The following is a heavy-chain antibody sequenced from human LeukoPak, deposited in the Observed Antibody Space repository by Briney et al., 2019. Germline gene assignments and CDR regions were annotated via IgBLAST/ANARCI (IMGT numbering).Heavy chain of an antibody. CDR3: ARDQEAGTCFDY. CDR1: GGTFSSYA. Sequence: ASVNVSCKASGGTFSSYAISWVRQAPGQGLEWMGGIIPIFGTANYAQKFQGRVTITADESTSTAYMELSSLRAEDTAVYYCARDQEAGTCFDYWGQGTLVTVSS. J-gene: IGHJ4*02. V-gene: IGHV1-69*13. CDR2: IIPIFGTA. D-gene: IGHD1/OR15-1a*01.